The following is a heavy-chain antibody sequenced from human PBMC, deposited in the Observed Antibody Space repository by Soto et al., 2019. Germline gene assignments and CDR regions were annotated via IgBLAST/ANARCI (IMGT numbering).Heavy chain of an antibody. Sequence: GGSLRLSCAASGFTFSSYWMSWVRQAPGKGLEWVANIKQDGSEKYYVDSVKGRFTISRDNAKNSLYLQMNSLRAEDTAVYYCASGLPLGDDYYYYYYMDVWGKGTTVTVSS. D-gene: IGHD2-21*01. J-gene: IGHJ6*03. CDR2: IKQDGSEK. CDR3: ASGLPLGDDYYYYYYMDV. V-gene: IGHV3-7*01. CDR1: GFTFSSYW.